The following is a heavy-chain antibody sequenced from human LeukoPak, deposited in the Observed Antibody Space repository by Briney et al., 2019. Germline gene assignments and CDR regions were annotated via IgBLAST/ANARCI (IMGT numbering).Heavy chain of an antibody. V-gene: IGHV3-33*01. CDR2: IWYDGSNK. CDR3: ARDRSMSGWYIDL. Sequence: GRSLRLSCAASGFTFSSYGMHWVRQAPGKGLEWVAVIWYDGSNKYYPDSVQGRFTISRDNSKNTLYLQVNSLRAEDTAVYYCARDRSMSGWYIDLWGRSTLVTFSS. CDR1: GFTFSSYG. D-gene: IGHD2/OR15-2a*01. J-gene: IGHJ2*01.